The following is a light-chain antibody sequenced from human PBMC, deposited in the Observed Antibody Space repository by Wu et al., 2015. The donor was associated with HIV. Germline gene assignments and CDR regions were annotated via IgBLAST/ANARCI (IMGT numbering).Light chain of an antibody. CDR3: QQRSNWPIT. CDR2: GTS. CDR1: QSVTRSY. J-gene: IGKJ5*01. V-gene: IGKV3D-20*02. Sequence: DIVLTQSPGTLSLSPGERATLSCRASQSVTRSYLAWYQQKPGQAPRLLIYGTSSRATGIPDRFSGSGSGTDFTLTISSLEPEDFAVYYCQQRSNWPITFGQGTRLEIK.